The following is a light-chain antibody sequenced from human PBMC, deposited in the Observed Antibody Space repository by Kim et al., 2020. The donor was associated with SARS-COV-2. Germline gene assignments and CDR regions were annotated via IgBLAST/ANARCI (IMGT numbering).Light chain of an antibody. Sequence: DIVMTQSPDSLAVSLGERATINCKSSQSVLYSSNNKNYLAWYQQKPGQPPKLLIYWASTRESGVSDRFSGSGSGTDFTLTICSLQAEDVAVYYCQQYYSTPLTFGGGTKVEI. V-gene: IGKV4-1*01. CDR3: QQYYSTPLT. J-gene: IGKJ4*01. CDR2: WAS. CDR1: QSVLYSSNNKNY.